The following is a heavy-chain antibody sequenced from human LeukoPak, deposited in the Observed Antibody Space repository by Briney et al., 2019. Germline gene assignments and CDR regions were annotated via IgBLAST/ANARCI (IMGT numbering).Heavy chain of an antibody. J-gene: IGHJ4*02. Sequence: GESLKISCKGSGYSFTSYWIGWVRQMPGKGLEWMGIIYPGDSDTRYSPSFQGQVTISADKSISTAYLQWSGLRASDTAMYYCARSQYQPLLLPDYWGQGTLVTVSS. CDR3: ARSQYQPLLLPDY. CDR1: GYSFTSYW. D-gene: IGHD2-2*01. CDR2: IYPGDSDT. V-gene: IGHV5-51*01.